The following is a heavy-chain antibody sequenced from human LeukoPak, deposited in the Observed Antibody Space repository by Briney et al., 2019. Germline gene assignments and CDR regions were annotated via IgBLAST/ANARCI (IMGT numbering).Heavy chain of an antibody. CDR1: GFTFSNYA. V-gene: IGHV3-23*01. D-gene: IGHD2-2*01. Sequence: GGSLRLSCAASGFTFSNYAMSWVRQAPGKGLEWVSATIGSGYNTYYADSVKGRFAISRDSSKNTLYLQMNSLRAEDTAVYYCAEDIVVVPAASTRSYGMDVWGQGTTVTVSS. CDR3: AEDIVVVPAASTRSYGMDV. CDR2: TIGSGYNT. J-gene: IGHJ6*02.